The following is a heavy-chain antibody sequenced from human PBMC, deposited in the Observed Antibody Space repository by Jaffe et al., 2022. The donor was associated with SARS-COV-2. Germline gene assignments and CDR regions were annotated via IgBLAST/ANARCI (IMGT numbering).Heavy chain of an antibody. D-gene: IGHD5-18*01. CDR1: GGSISSGSYY. V-gene: IGHV4-61*02. Sequence: QVQLQESGPGLVKPSQTLSLTCTVSGGSISSGSYYWSWIRQPAGKGLEWIGRIYTSGSTNYNPSLKSRVTISVDTSKNQFSLKLSSVTAADTAVYYCAREWIQGPYYYYYGMDVWGQGTTVTVSS. J-gene: IGHJ6*02. CDR2: IYTSGST. CDR3: AREWIQGPYYYYYGMDV.